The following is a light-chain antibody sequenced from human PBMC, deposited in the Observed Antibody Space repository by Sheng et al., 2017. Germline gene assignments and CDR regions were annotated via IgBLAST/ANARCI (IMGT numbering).Light chain of an antibody. CDR2: DAS. J-gene: IGKJ5*01. V-gene: IGKV3-11*01. Sequence: ETVLTQSPATLSLSPGERATLSCRASQSISRFLAWYQQKPGQAPRLLIYDASTRAAGVPARFSGSGSGTDFTLTISSLQPEDFGIYYCQQRSFSITFGQGTRLEI. CDR1: QSISRF. CDR3: QQRSFSIT.